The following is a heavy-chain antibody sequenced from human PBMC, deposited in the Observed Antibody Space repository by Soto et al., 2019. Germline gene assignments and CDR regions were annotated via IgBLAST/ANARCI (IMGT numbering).Heavy chain of an antibody. Sequence: QVQLVESGGGLVKPGGSLRLSCAASGFTFSDYYMSWIRQAPGKGLEWVSYISSSSSYTNYADSVKGRFTISRDNAKNSLYLQRNSLRAEDTAVYDCARDHHRYSGYDYVDYWGQGTLVTVSS. CDR2: ISSSSSYT. CDR3: ARDHHRYSGYDYVDY. CDR1: GFTFSDYY. J-gene: IGHJ4*02. D-gene: IGHD5-12*01. V-gene: IGHV3-11*05.